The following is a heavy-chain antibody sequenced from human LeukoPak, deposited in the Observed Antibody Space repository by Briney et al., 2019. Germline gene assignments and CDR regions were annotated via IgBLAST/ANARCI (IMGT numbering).Heavy chain of an antibody. CDR1: GGSIDITNY. J-gene: IGHJ4*02. V-gene: IGHV4-4*03. CDR2: IAHDGTT. Sequence: PPGSLSLTCGVSGGSIDITNYWSWVRQAPGKGLEWIGEIAHDGTTNYNPYLRSRVAMSFDRANNQFSLSLTSVTAADTAVYYCTREDRPYCPFAYWGQRVLGTVSS. CDR3: TREDRPYCPFAY. D-gene: IGHD1-26*01.